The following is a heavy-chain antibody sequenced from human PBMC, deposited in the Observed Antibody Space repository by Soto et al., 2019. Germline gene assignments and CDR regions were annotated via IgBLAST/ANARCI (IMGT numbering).Heavy chain of an antibody. CDR3: ARSLAGRPIDL. J-gene: IGHJ4*02. CDR2: TYYRSKWYY. D-gene: IGHD6-19*01. CDR1: GDSVSSNSAA. Sequence: QVELQQSRPGLVKPSQTLSLTCAISGDSVSSNSAAWHWIRQSPSRGLEWLGRTYYRSKWYYDYAESVKTRIPLNSDPSKNQFSLQVTSVTPEDTAVYYCARSLAGRPIDLWGQGTLVTVSS. V-gene: IGHV6-1*01.